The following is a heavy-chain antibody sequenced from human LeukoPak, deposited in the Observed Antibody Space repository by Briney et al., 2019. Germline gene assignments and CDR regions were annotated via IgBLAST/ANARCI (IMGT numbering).Heavy chain of an antibody. D-gene: IGHD3-9*01. CDR2: IVGSGSST. CDR1: GFNFEDYA. Sequence: PGRSLRLSCTTSGFNFEDYAMSWVRQAPGKGLEWVSAIVGSGSSTYYADSVKGRFTISRDNSKNTLYLQLNRLRAEDTAVYYCAKWGDYDILTGYYDPDYWGQGTLVTVSS. CDR3: AKWGDYDILTGYYDPDY. V-gene: IGHV3-23*01. J-gene: IGHJ4*02.